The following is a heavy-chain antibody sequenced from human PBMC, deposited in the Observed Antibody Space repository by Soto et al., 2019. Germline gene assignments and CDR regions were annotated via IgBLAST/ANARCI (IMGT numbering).Heavy chain of an antibody. CDR3: AKRGVYFFYY. CDR1: GFAFSSYA. J-gene: IGHJ4*02. V-gene: IGHV3-23*01. D-gene: IGHD1-26*01. CDR2: ITDSGGTT. Sequence: EVQLLESGGGLVQPGGSLRLSCAASGFAFSSYAMSWVRQAPGKGLEWVSTITDSGGTTFYADSVKGRFTISRGNSKNTLYLQVSSLRSEDTAVYYCAKRGVYFFYYWGQGTLVTVSS.